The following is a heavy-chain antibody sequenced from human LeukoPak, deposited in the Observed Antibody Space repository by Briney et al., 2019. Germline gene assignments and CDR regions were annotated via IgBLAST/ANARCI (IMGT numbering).Heavy chain of an antibody. CDR1: GGSISNYY. J-gene: IGHJ4*02. CDR3: ARGVYIAAAQYGY. D-gene: IGHD6-13*01. Sequence: SETLSLTCTVSGGSISNYYWSSIRRPPGKGLEWLGYIYYSGTTNYNPSLKSRVTISVDTSKNQFSLKLNSVTAADTAVYYCARGVYIAAAQYGYWGQGTLVTVSS. CDR2: IYYSGTT. V-gene: IGHV4-59*01.